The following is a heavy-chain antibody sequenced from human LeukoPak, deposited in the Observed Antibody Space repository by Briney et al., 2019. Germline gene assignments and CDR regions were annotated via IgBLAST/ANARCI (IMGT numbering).Heavy chain of an antibody. CDR2: ISYDGSNK. V-gene: IGHV3-30-3*01. CDR3: ARESRYYDSSGYYYAGGYYFDY. Sequence: PGGSLRLSCAASGFTFSSYAMHWVRQAPGKGLEWVAVISYDGSNKYYADSVKGRFTISRDNSKNTLYLQMNSLRAEDTAVYYCARESRYYDSSGYYYAGGYYFDYWGQGTLVTVSS. J-gene: IGHJ4*02. D-gene: IGHD3-22*01. CDR1: GFTFSSYA.